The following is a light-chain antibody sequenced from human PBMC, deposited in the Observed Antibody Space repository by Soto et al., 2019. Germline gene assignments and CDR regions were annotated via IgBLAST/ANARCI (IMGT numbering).Light chain of an antibody. CDR1: QSVLYSSNNKNY. V-gene: IGKV4-1*01. J-gene: IGKJ1*01. CDR2: WAS. Sequence: DIVMTQSPDSLAVSLGERATINCKSSQSVLYSSNNKNYLTWYQQKPGQPPKLLIYWASNRESGVPDRFSGSGSGTDFTLTISSLQAEDVAVYYCQQYDSTPWTFGQGTKVEIK. CDR3: QQYDSTPWT.